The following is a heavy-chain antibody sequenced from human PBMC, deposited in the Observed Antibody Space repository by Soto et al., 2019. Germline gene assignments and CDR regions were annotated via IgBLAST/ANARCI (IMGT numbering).Heavy chain of an antibody. J-gene: IGHJ3*02. CDR3: ARGARAFDI. CDR2: IWYDGSNK. Sequence: QVQLVESGGGVVQPGRSLRLSCAASGFTFSSYGMHWVRQAPGKGLEWVAVIWYDGSNKYYADSVKGRFTISRDNSKNTLYLQMNSLRAEDTAVYYCARGARAFDIWGQGTMVIVSS. CDR1: GFTFSSYG. V-gene: IGHV3-33*01.